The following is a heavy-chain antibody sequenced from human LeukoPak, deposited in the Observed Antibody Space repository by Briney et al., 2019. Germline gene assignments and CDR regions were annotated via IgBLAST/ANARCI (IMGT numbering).Heavy chain of an antibody. CDR3: ARQSYCSSTSCYTKAPDY. D-gene: IGHD2-2*02. CDR1: GFTFSSYA. J-gene: IGHJ4*02. Sequence: PGGSLRLSCAASGFTFSSYAMHWVRQAPGKGLEYVSAISSNGGSTYYANSVKGRFTISRDNSKDTLYLQMGSLRDEDMAVYYCARQSYCSSTSCYTKAPDYWGQGTLVTVSS. V-gene: IGHV3-64*01. CDR2: ISSNGGST.